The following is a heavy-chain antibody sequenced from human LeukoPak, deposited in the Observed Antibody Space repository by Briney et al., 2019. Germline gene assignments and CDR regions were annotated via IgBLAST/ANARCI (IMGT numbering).Heavy chain of an antibody. Sequence: GGSLRLSCAASGFTFSSYGMHWVRQAPGKGLEWVSAISGSGGSTYHADSVKGRFTISRDNSKNTLYLQMNSLRAEDTAVYYCAKPGSRFLEWLHQHYFDYWGQGTLVTVSS. J-gene: IGHJ4*02. CDR2: ISGSGGST. D-gene: IGHD3-3*01. CDR3: AKPGSRFLEWLHQHYFDY. CDR1: GFTFSSYG. V-gene: IGHV3-23*01.